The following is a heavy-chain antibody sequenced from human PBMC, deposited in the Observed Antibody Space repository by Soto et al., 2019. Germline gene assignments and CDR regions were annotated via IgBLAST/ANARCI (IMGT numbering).Heavy chain of an antibody. CDR2: ISWNSGSI. D-gene: IGHD3-16*01. V-gene: IGHV3-9*01. CDR1: GFTFDDYA. CDR3: AKAKGPEIWGSLPGGY. Sequence: GGSLRLSCAASGFTFDDYAMHWVRQAPGKGLEWVSGISWNSGSIGYADSVKGRFTISRDNAKNSLYLQMNSLRAEDTALYYCAKAKGPEIWGSLPGGYWGQGTLVTVSS. J-gene: IGHJ4*02.